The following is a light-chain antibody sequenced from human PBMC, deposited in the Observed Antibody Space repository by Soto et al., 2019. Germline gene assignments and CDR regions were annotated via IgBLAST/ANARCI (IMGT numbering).Light chain of an antibody. J-gene: IGKJ4*01. Sequence: EFVLTQSPGTLSLSPGDRATLSCRASESVTGSDVAWYQQKPGQAPRLLIYGVSGRATGIPDRFSGSGSGTHFTLTIRRLEPEDFTVYYCQQYATSPLPFGGGTNVDIK. CDR2: GVS. CDR3: QQYATSPLP. CDR1: ESVTGSD. V-gene: IGKV3-20*01.